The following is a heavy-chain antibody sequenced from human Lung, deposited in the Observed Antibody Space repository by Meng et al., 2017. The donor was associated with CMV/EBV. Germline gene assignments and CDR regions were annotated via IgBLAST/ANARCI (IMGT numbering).Heavy chain of an antibody. CDR1: GGSFSGYD. V-gene: IGHV4-34*01. CDR3: ARGSTSVTMIVVVITAASLAYDS. CDR2: INHRGST. Sequence: SETLSLTCAVYGGSFSGYDWSWIRQSPGKGLEWIGEINHRGSTNYNPSLKSRLTISVDTSKNQFSLKLNSVTAADAAVYYCARGSTSVTMIVVVITAASLAYDSWXQGKXVTVDS. J-gene: IGHJ4*02. D-gene: IGHD3-22*01.